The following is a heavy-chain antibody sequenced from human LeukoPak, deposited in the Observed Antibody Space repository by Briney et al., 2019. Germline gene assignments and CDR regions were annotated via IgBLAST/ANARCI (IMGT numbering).Heavy chain of an antibody. Sequence: GGSLRLSCAASGFTLSSSEMNWVRQAPGKGLEWVSYISRSGSTIFYADSVKGRFTISRDNAKNSVSLQMNSLRAEDTAVYYCAREGFAAASDIWGQGTMVTVSS. D-gene: IGHD2-15*01. V-gene: IGHV3-48*03. CDR2: ISRSGSTI. J-gene: IGHJ3*02. CDR1: GFTLSSSE. CDR3: AREGFAAASDI.